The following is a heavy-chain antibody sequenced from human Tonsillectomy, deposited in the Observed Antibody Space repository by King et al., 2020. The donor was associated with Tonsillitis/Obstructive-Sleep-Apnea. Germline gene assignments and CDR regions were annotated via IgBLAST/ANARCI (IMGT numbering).Heavy chain of an antibody. V-gene: IGHV3-30*18. J-gene: IGHJ4*02. CDR2: ISYDGSNK. D-gene: IGHD3-3*01. CDR1: GFTFSSYG. CDR3: AKDHSIFGVVIPDY. Sequence: VQLVESGGGVVQPGRSLRLSCAASGFTFSSYGMHWGCQAPGKGLEWVAVISYDGSNKYYADSVKGRLTISRDNSKNTLYLQMNSLGAEDTAVYYCAKDHSIFGVVIPDYWGQGTLVTVSS.